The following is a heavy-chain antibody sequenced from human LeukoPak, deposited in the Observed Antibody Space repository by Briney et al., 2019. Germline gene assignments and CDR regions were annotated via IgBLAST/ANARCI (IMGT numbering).Heavy chain of an antibody. CDR1: GFTFSSFG. CDR2: INGGPFTI. CDR3: ARDRISGPYTFDY. Sequence: PGGPLRLSCAASGFTFSSFGMNWVRQAPGKGLEWVSYINGGPFTIYYADSVKGLFTISRDNAKNSLYLQMNGLRDEDTAVYYCARDRISGPYTFDYWGRGTLVT. V-gene: IGHV3-48*02. J-gene: IGHJ4*02. D-gene: IGHD1-26*01.